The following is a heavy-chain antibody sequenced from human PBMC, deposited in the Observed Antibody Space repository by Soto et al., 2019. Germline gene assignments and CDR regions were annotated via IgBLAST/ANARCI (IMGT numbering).Heavy chain of an antibody. CDR1: GGSISSYY. J-gene: IGHJ6*03. V-gene: IGHV4-59*01. CDR3: ARAVVPAAPPYYYYYMDV. D-gene: IGHD2-2*01. Sequence: SETLSLTCTVSGGSISSYYWSWIRQPPGKGLEWIGYIYYSGSTNYNPSLKSRVTISVDTSKNQFSLKLSSVTAADTAVYYCARAVVPAAPPYYYYYMDVWGKGTTVTVSS. CDR2: IYYSGST.